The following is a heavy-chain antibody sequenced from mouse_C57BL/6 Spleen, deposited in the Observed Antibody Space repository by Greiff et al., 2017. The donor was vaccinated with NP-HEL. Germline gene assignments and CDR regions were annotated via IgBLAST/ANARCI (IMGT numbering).Heavy chain of an antibody. CDR3: ARLGYGSRAMDY. CDR2: IRNKANGYTT. D-gene: IGHD1-1*01. J-gene: IGHJ4*01. CDR1: GFTFTDYY. Sequence: EVQLVESGGGLVQPGGSLSLSCAASGFTFTDYYMSWVRQPPGKALEWLGFIRNKANGYTTEYSASVKGRFTISRDNSQSILYLQMNALRAEDSATYYCARLGYGSRAMDYWGQGTSVTVSS. V-gene: IGHV7-3*01.